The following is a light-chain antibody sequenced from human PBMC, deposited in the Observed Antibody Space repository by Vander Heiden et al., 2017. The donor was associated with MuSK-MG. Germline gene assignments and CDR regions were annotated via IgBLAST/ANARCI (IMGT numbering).Light chain of an antibody. J-gene: IGKJ2*01. V-gene: IGKV4-1*01. CDR1: QSVLYSSNNKNY. CDR3: QQYYSTPRT. Sequence: MVMTQSPDSLAVSLGERATINCKSSQSVLYSSNNKNYLAWYQQKPGQPPKLLIYWASTRESGVPDRFSGSGSGTDFTLTISSLQAEDVAVYYCQQYYSTPRTFGQGTKLEIK. CDR2: WAS.